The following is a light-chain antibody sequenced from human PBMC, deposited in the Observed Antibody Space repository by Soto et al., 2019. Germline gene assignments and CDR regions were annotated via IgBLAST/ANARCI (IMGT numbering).Light chain of an antibody. V-gene: IGLV1-40*01. J-gene: IGLJ2*01. CDR3: QSYDSSPHVV. CDR2: GNS. CDR1: SSNIGAGYD. Sequence: QSVLTQPPSVSGAPGQRVTISCTGSSSNIGAGYDVHWYHQLPGTAPKLLIYGNSNRPSGVPDRFSGSKSGTSASLAITGLQAEDEADYYCQSYDSSPHVVFGGGTQLTVL.